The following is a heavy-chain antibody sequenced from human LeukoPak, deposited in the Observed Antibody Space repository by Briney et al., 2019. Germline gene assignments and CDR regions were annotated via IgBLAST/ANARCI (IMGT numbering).Heavy chain of an antibody. Sequence: QPGGSLRLSCAASGFTFSSYEMNWVRLAPGKGLEWVSYIHSGGNTIYYADSVKGRFTISRDYAKNSLHLQMNSLRAEDTAVYYCARKLTGTTYFDYWGQGTLVTVSS. J-gene: IGHJ4*02. CDR3: ARKLTGTTYFDY. CDR2: IHSGGNTI. V-gene: IGHV3-48*03. CDR1: GFTFSSYE. D-gene: IGHD1-1*01.